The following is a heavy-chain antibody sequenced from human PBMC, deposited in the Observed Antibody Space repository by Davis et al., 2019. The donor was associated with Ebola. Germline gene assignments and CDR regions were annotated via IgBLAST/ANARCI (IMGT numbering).Heavy chain of an antibody. V-gene: IGHV4-59*01. D-gene: IGHD6-6*01. CDR1: GGSISSYY. CDR2: LYYSGNT. J-gene: IGHJ4*02. Sequence: MPSETLSLTCTVSGGSISSYYWSWIRQPPGKGLEWIGYLYYSGNTNYNPSLESRVTISVDTSKNQFSLKVSSVTAADTAVYYCARDGHRSDSSNFFNYWGQGALVTVSS. CDR3: ARDGHRSDSSNFFNY.